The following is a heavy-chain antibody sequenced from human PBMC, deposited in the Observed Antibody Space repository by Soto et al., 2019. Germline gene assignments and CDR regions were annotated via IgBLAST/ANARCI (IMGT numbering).Heavy chain of an antibody. CDR2: FYYTGST. V-gene: IGHV4-61*03. D-gene: IGHD5-12*01. CDR3: AGGTDGKKVAY. Sequence: PWGTLSLTCTASGVSVSSEHFYWDWIRKPPGKGLEWIVYFYYTGSTKYTPSLESRLTMSVDMSKNHFSLKLSSVTAADTAVYYCAGGTDGKKVAYWGQGTLVTVSS. J-gene: IGHJ4*02. CDR1: GVSVSSEHFY.